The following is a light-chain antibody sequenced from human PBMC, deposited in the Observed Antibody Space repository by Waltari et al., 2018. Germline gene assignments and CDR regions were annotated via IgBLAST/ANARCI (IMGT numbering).Light chain of an antibody. J-gene: IGLJ2*01. CDR3: TSQALDGVVL. CDR1: GSAIDDSDF. Sequence: QSALTQPASVSGSPGQSITISCTGIGSAIDDSDFVSWYQHQPGKAPRVIIFDVTNRPSGISHRFSASKSANTASLTISGLQPEDEGDYYCTSQALDGVVLFGGVTQVTV. V-gene: IGLV2-14*03. CDR2: DVT.